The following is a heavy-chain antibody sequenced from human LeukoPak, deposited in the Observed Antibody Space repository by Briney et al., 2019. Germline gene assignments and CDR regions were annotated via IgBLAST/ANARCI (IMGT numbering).Heavy chain of an antibody. CDR1: GFTFGSYA. V-gene: IGHV3-23*01. D-gene: IGHD6-13*01. Sequence: GGSLRLSCAASGFTFGSYAMSWVRQAPGKGLEWVSAISGSGGSTYYADSVKGRFTISRDNSKNTLYLQMNSLRAEDTAVYYCAKDWGRAAAGTVPVDYWGQGTLVTVSS. J-gene: IGHJ4*02. CDR3: AKDWGRAAAGTVPVDY. CDR2: ISGSGGST.